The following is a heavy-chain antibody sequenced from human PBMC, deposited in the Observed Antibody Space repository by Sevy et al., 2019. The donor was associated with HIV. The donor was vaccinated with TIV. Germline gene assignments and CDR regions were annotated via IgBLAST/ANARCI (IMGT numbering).Heavy chain of an antibody. J-gene: IGHJ6*02. CDR1: GGSTTDYY. CDR2: IYSSGST. CDR3: ARIKFYDVWSGHSHGMDV. V-gene: IGHV4-59*01. Sequence: SETLSLTCTVSGGSTTDYYWTWIRKPPGKGLEWIGYIYSSGSTNSNPSLKSRVTISLDTSRNRYSLNLSSVTATDTAVYECARIKFYDVWSGHSHGMDVWGQGTTVTVSS. D-gene: IGHD3-3*01.